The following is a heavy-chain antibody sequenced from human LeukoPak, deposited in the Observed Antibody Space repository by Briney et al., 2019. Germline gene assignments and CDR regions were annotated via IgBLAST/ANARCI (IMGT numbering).Heavy chain of an antibody. CDR3: ARLWFGELSLDY. D-gene: IGHD3-10*01. CDR1: GYTFTGYY. CDR2: IKPNSGGT. J-gene: IGHJ4*02. Sequence: ASVKVPCQSSGYTFTGYYMHWVRQAPGQALEWMGWIKPNSGGTNYVQKFQGRVTMTRDTTISTAYMELSRLRSDETAVYYCARLWFGELSLDYWGQGTLVTVSS. V-gene: IGHV1-2*02.